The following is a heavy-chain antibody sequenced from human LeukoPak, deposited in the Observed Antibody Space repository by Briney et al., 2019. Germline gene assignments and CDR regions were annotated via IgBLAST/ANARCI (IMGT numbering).Heavy chain of an antibody. CDR2: ISYIGST. CDR1: GDSFSSHY. J-gene: IGHJ3*02. V-gene: IGHV4-59*11. CDR3: ARDLVTVTKGFDI. D-gene: IGHD4-17*01. Sequence: SETLSLTCVVSGDSFSSHYWTWIRQSPGKGLEWIGYISYIGSTNYNPSLKSRVTISIDTSKNQFSQKLRSVTAADTAVYYCARDLVTVTKGFDIWGQGTMVSVSS.